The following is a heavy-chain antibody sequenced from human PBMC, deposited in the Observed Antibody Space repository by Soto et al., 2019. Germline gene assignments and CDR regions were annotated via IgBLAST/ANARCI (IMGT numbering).Heavy chain of an antibody. CDR1: GGSISSGDYY. CDR3: ARAGGYSYGAKYYYGMDV. CDR2: IYYSGST. V-gene: IGHV4-61*08. D-gene: IGHD5-18*01. J-gene: IGHJ6*02. Sequence: SETLSLTCTVSGGSISSGDYYWSWIRQPPGKGLEWIGYIYYSGSTNYNPSLKSRVTISVDTSKNQFSLKLSSVTAADTAVYYCARAGGYSYGAKYYYGMDVWGQGTTVTVSS.